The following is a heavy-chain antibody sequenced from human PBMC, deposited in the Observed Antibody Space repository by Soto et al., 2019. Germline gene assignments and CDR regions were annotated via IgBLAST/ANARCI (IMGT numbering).Heavy chain of an antibody. Sequence: PGGSLRLSCAASGFTFSSYWMSWVRQAPGKGLEWVANIKQDGSEKCYVDSVKGRFTISRDNAKNSLYLQMNSLRAEDTAVYYCARDGPESYFDYWGQGTLVTVSS. V-gene: IGHV3-7*05. CDR3: ARDGPESYFDY. D-gene: IGHD3-10*01. CDR2: IKQDGSEK. CDR1: GFTFSSYW. J-gene: IGHJ4*02.